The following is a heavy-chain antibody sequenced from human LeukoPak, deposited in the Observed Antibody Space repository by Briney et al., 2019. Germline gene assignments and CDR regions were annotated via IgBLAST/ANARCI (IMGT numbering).Heavy chain of an antibody. CDR3: AKVRPYYYDSSGYWTLDY. CDR1: GFTFSSYS. CDR2: ISSSSSYI. D-gene: IGHD3-22*01. J-gene: IGHJ4*02. V-gene: IGHV3-21*04. Sequence: GGSLRLSCAASGFTFSSYSMTWVRQAPGRGLEWVSSISSSSSYIYYADSVKGRFTIPRDNSKNTLYLQMNSLRAEDTAVYYCAKVRPYYYDSSGYWTLDYWGQGTLVTVSS.